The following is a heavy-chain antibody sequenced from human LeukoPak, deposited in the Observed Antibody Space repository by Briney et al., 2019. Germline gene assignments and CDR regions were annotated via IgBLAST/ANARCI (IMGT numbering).Heavy chain of an antibody. CDR1: GGSISSNY. Sequence: SETLSLTCSDSGGSISSNYWSWIRQPAGKGLEWIGRIYTSGGTNYNPSLKSRVTISIDRSKNQFSLNLSSVTAADTAVYYWARGVWHFDLWGRGTLVTVSS. J-gene: IGHJ2*01. CDR3: ARGVWHFDL. V-gene: IGHV4-4*07. CDR2: IYTSGGT.